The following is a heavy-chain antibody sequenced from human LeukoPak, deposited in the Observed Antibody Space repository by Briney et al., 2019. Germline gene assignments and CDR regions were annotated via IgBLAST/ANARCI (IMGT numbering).Heavy chain of an antibody. Sequence: MSGGSLRLSCAASGFTFSDYYMSWIRQAPGKGLEWVSYISSSGSTIYYADSVKGRFTISRDNAKNSLYLQMNSLRAEDTAVYYCARGDYYDAPWFDPWGQGTLVTVSS. CDR2: ISSSGSTI. CDR1: GFTFSDYY. D-gene: IGHD3-22*01. V-gene: IGHV3-11*01. J-gene: IGHJ5*02. CDR3: ARGDYYDAPWFDP.